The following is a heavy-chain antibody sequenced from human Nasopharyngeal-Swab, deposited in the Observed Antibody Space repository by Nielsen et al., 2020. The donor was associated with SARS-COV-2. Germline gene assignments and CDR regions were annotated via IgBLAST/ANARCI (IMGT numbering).Heavy chain of an antibody. CDR2: IYYSGST. V-gene: IGHV4-31*03. CDR1: DGSISSGGYY. Sequence: SETLSLTCTVSDGSISSGGYYWSWIRQHPGKGLEWIGYIYYSGSTYYNPSLKSRVTISVDTSKNQFSLKLSSVTAADTAVYYCARDRAGVTNFGVVILDAFDIWGQGTMVTVSS. J-gene: IGHJ3*02. CDR3: ARDRAGVTNFGVVILDAFDI. D-gene: IGHD3-3*01.